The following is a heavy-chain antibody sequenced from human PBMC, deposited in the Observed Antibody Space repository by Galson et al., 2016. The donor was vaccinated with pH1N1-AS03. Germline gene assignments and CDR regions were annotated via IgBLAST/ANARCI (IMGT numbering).Heavy chain of an antibody. J-gene: IGHJ6*02. CDR1: GDSISTSNW. Sequence: ETLSLTCAVSGDSISTSNWWSWVRQPPGKGLEWIGEVSHAGRTNYSPSLKSRVTILLDKSKNQFSLQLTSVTAADTAVYYCARDVLPYSLGLDVWGQGTTVTVSS. D-gene: IGHD5-18*01. CDR2: VSHAGRT. V-gene: IGHV4-4*02. CDR3: ARDVLPYSLGLDV.